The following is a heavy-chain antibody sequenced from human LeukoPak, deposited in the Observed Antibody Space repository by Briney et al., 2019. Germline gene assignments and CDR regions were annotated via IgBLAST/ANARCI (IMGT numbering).Heavy chain of an antibody. CDR2: ISSSGSTV. Sequence: GGSLRLSCAASGFTFSSYEMNWVRQAPGKGLEWVSYISSSGSTVYYADSVKGRFTFSRDNAKNSLYLQMNSLRAEDTAVYYCASAVGATEDYYYYYYMDVWGKGTTVTVSS. J-gene: IGHJ6*03. CDR3: ASAVGATEDYYYYYYMDV. V-gene: IGHV3-48*03. D-gene: IGHD1-26*01. CDR1: GFTFSSYE.